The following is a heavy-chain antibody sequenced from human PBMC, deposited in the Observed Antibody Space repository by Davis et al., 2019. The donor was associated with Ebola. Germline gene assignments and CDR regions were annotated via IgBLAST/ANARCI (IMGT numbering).Heavy chain of an antibody. V-gene: IGHV3-33*01. CDR2: IWYDGSNK. Sequence: GESLKISCAASGFTFSSYGMHWVRQAPGKGLEWVAVIWYDGSNKYYAASVKGRFTISRDNSKNTLYLQMNSLRAEDTAVYYCARESRPGSSWEIDWFDPWGQGTLVTVSS. CDR1: GFTFSSYG. D-gene: IGHD6-13*01. J-gene: IGHJ5*02. CDR3: ARESRPGSSWEIDWFDP.